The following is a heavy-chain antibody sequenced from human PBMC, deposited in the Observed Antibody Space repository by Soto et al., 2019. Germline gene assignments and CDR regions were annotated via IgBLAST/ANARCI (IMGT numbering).Heavy chain of an antibody. CDR2: IYYRGST. V-gene: IGHV4-61*01. J-gene: IGHJ4*02. Sequence: QVQLQESGPGLVKPSETLSLTCIVSGDSVSSGTYHWSWIRQPPGKGLEWIGYIYYRGSTNYNPSLKSRVTISVDTSRNRFSLKVNSVTAADTAVYYCARGLDYVGFDYWGQGTLVAVSS. CDR1: GDSVSSGTYH. CDR3: ARGLDYVGFDY. D-gene: IGHD4-17*01.